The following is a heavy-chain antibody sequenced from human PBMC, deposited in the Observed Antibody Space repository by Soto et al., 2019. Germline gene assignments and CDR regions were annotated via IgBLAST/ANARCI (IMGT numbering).Heavy chain of an antibody. J-gene: IGHJ6*02. CDR2: MNPNSGNT. V-gene: IGHV1-8*01. Sequence: ASVKVSCKASGYTFTSYDINWVRQATGQGLEWMGWMNPNSGNTGYAQKFQGRVTMTRNTSISTAYMELSSLRSEDTAVYYCASFDFWSGYDHMDVWGQGTMVTVSS. CDR3: ASFDFWSGYDHMDV. CDR1: GYTFTSYD. D-gene: IGHD3-3*01.